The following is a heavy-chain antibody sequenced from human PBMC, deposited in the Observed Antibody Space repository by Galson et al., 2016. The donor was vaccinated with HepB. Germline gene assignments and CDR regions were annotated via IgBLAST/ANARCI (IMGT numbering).Heavy chain of an antibody. CDR2: XXPIXXXI. Sequence: SVKVSCKASGGTFSXXXVSXXXQAXXXGLXXMGXXXPIXXXIHYAQEXXDRVTITADKSTSTAYMELRSLRSEDTAXYYCARDPWGVMMVLDTWFDPWVXXTL. V-gene: IGHV1-69*06. D-gene: IGHD3-10*01. CDR3: ARDPWGVMMVLDTWFDP. CDR1: GGTFSXXX. J-gene: IGHJ5*02.